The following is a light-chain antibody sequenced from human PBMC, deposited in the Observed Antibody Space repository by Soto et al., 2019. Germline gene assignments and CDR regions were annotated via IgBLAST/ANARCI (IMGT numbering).Light chain of an antibody. CDR3: GSYAGSILYV. CDR2: EVN. CDR1: SSDVGGYNH. J-gene: IGLJ1*01. V-gene: IGLV2-8*01. Sequence: QSVLTQPPSASGSPGQSVTISCTGTSSDVGGYNHVSWYQQYPGKAPKLMIYEVNKRPSGVPDRFSGSKSGNTASLTVSGLQAEDEADYYCGSYAGSILYVFGTGTKVTVL.